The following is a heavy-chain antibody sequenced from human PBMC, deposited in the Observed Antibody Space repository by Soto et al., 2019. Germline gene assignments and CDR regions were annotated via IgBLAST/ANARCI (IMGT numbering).Heavy chain of an antibody. CDR3: ARVWGTYYYDSSGYYYPSDYYYGMDV. D-gene: IGHD3-22*01. V-gene: IGHV3-48*03. J-gene: IGHJ6*02. CDR1: GFTFSSYE. Sequence: GGSLRLSCAASGFTFSSYEMNWVRQAPGKGLEWVSYISSSGSTIYYADSVKGRFTISRDNAKNSLYLQMNSLRAEDTAVYYCARVWGTYYYDSSGYYYPSDYYYGMDVWGQGTTVTVSS. CDR2: ISSSGSTI.